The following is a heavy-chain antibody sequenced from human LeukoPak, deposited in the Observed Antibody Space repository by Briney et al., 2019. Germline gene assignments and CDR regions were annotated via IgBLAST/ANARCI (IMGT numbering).Heavy chain of an antibody. D-gene: IGHD3-10*01. J-gene: IGHJ4*02. Sequence: GGSLRLSCAASGFTFSDYYMSWIRQAPGKGLEWVSYISSSGSTIYYADSVKGRFTISRDNAKNSLYLQMNSLRAEDTAVYYCARGKLLWFGELPNFDYWGQGTLVTVSS. CDR3: ARGKLLWFGELPNFDY. CDR2: ISSSGSTI. CDR1: GFTFSDYY. V-gene: IGHV3-11*01.